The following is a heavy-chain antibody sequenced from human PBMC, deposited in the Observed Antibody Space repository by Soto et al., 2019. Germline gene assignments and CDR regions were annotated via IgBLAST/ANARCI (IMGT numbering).Heavy chain of an antibody. CDR1: GDSVSSNSAG. V-gene: IGHV6-1*01. CDR2: TYYKSKWYY. J-gene: IGHJ6*03. D-gene: IGHD1-1*01. CDR3: ARGSWDDVSGHYYMDV. Sequence: QVQLQQSSPGLVKPSQALSLTCDISGDSVSSNSAGWNWIRQTPSRGLEWLGRTYYKSKWYYTSAASVNTRITVSPDTSKNQFSLQLTSVTPEDTTVYYCARGSWDDVSGHYYMDVWDKGTTVTVSS.